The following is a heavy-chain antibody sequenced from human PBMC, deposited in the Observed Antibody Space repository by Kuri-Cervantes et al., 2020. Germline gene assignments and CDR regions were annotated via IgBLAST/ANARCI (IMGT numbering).Heavy chain of an antibody. CDR3: ARMRGIVVVVAATLIFDI. D-gene: IGHD2-15*01. Sequence: SETLSLTCTASGGSISSSSYYWGWIRQPPGKGLEWIGSIYHSGSTNYNPSLKSRVTISVDKSKNQFSLKLSSVTAADTAVYYCARMRGIVVVVAATLIFDIWGKGTMVTVSS. CDR2: IYHSGST. CDR1: GGSISSSSYY. V-gene: IGHV4-39*07. J-gene: IGHJ3*02.